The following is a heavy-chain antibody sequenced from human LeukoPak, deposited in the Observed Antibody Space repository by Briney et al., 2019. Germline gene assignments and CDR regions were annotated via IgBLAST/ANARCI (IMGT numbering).Heavy chain of an antibody. CDR2: ISYDGSNK. CDR3: ARDGTYSSSSFDY. V-gene: IGHV3-30*03. D-gene: IGHD6-6*01. CDR1: GFTFSSYG. J-gene: IGHJ4*02. Sequence: GGSLRLSCAASGFTFSSYGMHWVRQAPGKGLEWVAVISYDGSNKYYADSVKGRFTISRDNAKNTLFLQMNSLRAEDTAVYYCARDGTYSSSSFDYWGQGTLVTVSS.